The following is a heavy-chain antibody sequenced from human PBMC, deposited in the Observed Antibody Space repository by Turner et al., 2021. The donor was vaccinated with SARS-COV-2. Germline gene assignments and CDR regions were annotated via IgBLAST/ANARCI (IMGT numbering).Heavy chain of an antibody. CDR1: GFTFDDYA. D-gene: IGHD4-17*01. CDR2: ISWNSGSI. CDR3: AKDIGSGYGDYFDD. V-gene: IGHV3-9*01. Sequence: EVQLVESGGALVQPGRSLTLSSAASGFTFDDYAMHWVRQGTGKGREWVSGISWNSGSIGYEDSVKGRFTIARDNAKNSLDLQMNSLRAEDTALYYCAKDIGSGYGDYFDDWGQGTLVTVSS. J-gene: IGHJ4*02.